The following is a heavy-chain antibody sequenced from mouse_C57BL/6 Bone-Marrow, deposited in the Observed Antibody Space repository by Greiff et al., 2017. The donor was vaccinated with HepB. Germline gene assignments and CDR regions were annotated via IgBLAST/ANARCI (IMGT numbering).Heavy chain of an antibody. CDR3: ARLGYDYDDGAYYAMDY. Sequence: VQLQQSGPELVKPGASVKIPCKASGYTFTDYNMDWVKQSHGKSLEWIGDINPNNGGTIYNQKCKGKATLTVDKSSSTAYMELRRLTSEDTAVYYCARLGYDYDDGAYYAMDYWGQGTSVTVSS. V-gene: IGHV1-18*01. D-gene: IGHD2-4*01. CDR1: GYTFTDYN. J-gene: IGHJ4*01. CDR2: INPNNGGT.